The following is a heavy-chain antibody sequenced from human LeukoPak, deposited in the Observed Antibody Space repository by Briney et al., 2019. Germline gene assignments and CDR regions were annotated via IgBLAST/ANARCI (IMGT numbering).Heavy chain of an antibody. Sequence: SETLSLTCTVSCGSISSYYWSWIRQPAGKGLEWIGRIYISGSTNYNPSLKSRVTISVDTSKNQFSLKLSSVTAADTAVYYCARLAPRYYYYYYYMDVWGKGTTVTISS. CDR3: ARLAPRYYYYYYYMDV. CDR2: IYISGST. CDR1: CGSISSYY. J-gene: IGHJ6*03. V-gene: IGHV4-4*07. D-gene: IGHD3-9*01.